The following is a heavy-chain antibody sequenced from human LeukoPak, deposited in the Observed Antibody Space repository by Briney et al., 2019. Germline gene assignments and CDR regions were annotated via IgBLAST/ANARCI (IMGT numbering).Heavy chain of an antibody. J-gene: IGHJ5*02. CDR2: IHYSGST. Sequence: PSETLSLTCTVSGCSIRSSDYYWAWIRQPPGRALEWIGTIHYSGSTFYKPPLKSRLTVSADTSRSKFYMKLSSVTAADTAVYYCARASGVLPSFEWANWFDTWGQGSLVTVSS. CDR1: GCSIRSSDYY. CDR3: ARASGVLPSFEWANWFDT. D-gene: IGHD3-9*01. V-gene: IGHV4-39*01.